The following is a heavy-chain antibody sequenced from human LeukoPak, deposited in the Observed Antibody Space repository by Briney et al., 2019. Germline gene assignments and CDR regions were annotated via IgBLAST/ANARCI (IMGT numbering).Heavy chain of an antibody. J-gene: IGHJ6*03. CDR2: IYYSGST. D-gene: IGHD2-2*01. CDR1: GGSISSGGYY. Sequence: SETLSLTCTVSGGSISSGGYYWSWIRQHPGKGLEWIGYIYYSGSTYYNPSLKSRVTISVDTSKNQFSLKLSSVTAADTAVYYCARHQGVVVPAAIGYYYYYYMDVWGKGTTVTVSS. CDR3: ARHQGVVVPAAIGYYYYYYMDV. V-gene: IGHV4-31*03.